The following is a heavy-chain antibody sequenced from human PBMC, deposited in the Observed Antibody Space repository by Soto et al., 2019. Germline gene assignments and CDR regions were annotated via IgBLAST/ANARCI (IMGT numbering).Heavy chain of an antibody. CDR1: GFTFSSYA. Sequence: GGFLRLSCAASGFTFSSYAMSWVRQAPGKGLEWVSAISGSGGSTYYADSVKGRFTISRDNSKNTLYLQMNSLRAEDTAVYYCAPRPNWNYVSAPNPSTYNWFDPWGQGTLVTVSS. D-gene: IGHD1-7*01. CDR3: APRPNWNYVSAPNPSTYNWFDP. J-gene: IGHJ5*02. V-gene: IGHV3-23*01. CDR2: ISGSGGST.